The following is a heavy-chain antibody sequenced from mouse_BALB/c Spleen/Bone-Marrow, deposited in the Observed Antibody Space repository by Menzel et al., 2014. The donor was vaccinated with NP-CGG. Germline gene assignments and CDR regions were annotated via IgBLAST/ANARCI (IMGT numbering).Heavy chain of an antibody. V-gene: IGHV1S137*01. CDR1: GYTFTDCT. D-gene: IGHD2-4*01. CDR3: ARVITTGYYGMDY. J-gene: IGHJ4*01. Sequence: QVQLQQSGAELVRPGVSVKISCKGSGYTFTDCTMHWVKQSHAKSLEWIGVISTYYGDASYNQKFKGKATMTVDKSSSTAYMELARLTSEDSAIYYCARVITTGYYGMDYWGQGTSVTVSS. CDR2: ISTYYGDA.